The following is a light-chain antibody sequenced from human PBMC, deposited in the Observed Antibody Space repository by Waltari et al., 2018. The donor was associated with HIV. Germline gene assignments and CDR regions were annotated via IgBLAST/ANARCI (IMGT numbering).Light chain of an antibody. J-gene: IGKJ2*01. CDR1: KSVSRY. V-gene: IGKV1-39*01. Sequence: IQMTQSPSSLSASVGDRVTITCRARKSVSRYLNWYQQKPGKPPKLVIYGASNLQAGVPSRFSGSGSGTDFTLTIISLQPEDFATDYGQQSYLTYTFGQGTKLQI. CDR2: GAS. CDR3: QQSYLTYT.